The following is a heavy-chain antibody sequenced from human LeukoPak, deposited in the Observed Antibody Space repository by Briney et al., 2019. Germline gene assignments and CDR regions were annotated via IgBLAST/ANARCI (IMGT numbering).Heavy chain of an antibody. J-gene: IGHJ4*02. D-gene: IGHD3-10*01. CDR1: GFTFSDTW. CDR2: IRSDGSDT. CDR3: AKAHYYGSGSYLPFDY. V-gene: IGHV3-74*01. Sequence: GGSLRLSCAASGFTFSDTWMHWVRQAPGEGLVWVSRIRSDGSDTRYAESVKGRFTISRDNSKNTLYLQMNSLRAEDTAVYYCAKAHYYGSGSYLPFDYWGQGTLVTVSS.